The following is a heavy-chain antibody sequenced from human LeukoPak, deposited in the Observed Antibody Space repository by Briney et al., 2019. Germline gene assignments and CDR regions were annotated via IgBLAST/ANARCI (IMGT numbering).Heavy chain of an antibody. D-gene: IGHD3-10*01. Sequence: PGGSLRLSCAVSGISFSTYWMTWVRQAPGKGLEWVANIKADGSEKYFVDSVKGRFSISRDNAKNSLYLQMNSLRAEDTAVYYCARDRGITMVRGAPMDVWGQGITVTVSS. CDR3: ARDRGITMVRGAPMDV. CDR1: GISFSTYW. J-gene: IGHJ6*02. V-gene: IGHV3-7*01. CDR2: IKADGSEK.